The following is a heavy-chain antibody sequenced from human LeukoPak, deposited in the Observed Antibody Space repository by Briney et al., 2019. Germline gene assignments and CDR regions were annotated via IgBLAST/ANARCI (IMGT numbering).Heavy chain of an antibody. Sequence: GASVKVSCKVSGYTLTELSMRWVRQAPGKGLEWMGGFDPEDGETIYAQKFQGRVTMTEDTSTDTAYMELSGLRSEDTAVYYCATQWLVQTVNWFDPWGQGTLVTVSS. J-gene: IGHJ5*02. CDR1: GYTLTELS. CDR2: FDPEDGET. V-gene: IGHV1-24*01. CDR3: ATQWLVQTVNWFDP. D-gene: IGHD6-19*01.